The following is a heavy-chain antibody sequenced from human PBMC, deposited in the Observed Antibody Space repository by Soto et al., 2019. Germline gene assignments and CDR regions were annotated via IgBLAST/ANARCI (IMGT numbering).Heavy chain of an antibody. Sequence: SETLSLTCTVSGGSISSGGYYWSWIRQHPGKGLEWIGYIYYSGSTYYNPSLKSRVTISVDTSKNQFSLKLSSVTAADTAVYYCARDPRGNYFDYWGQGTLVTVSS. D-gene: IGHD3-16*01. CDR1: GGSISSGGYY. V-gene: IGHV4-31*03. CDR3: ARDPRGNYFDY. J-gene: IGHJ4*02. CDR2: IYYSGST.